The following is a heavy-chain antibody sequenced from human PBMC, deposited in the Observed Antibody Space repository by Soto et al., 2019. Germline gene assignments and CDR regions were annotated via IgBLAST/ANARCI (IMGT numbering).Heavy chain of an antibody. D-gene: IGHD5-18*01. CDR2: IFSTGST. J-gene: IGHJ4*02. CDR1: GGSINDYY. CDR3: ARRYGSCFDY. Sequence: SETLSLTCTVSGGSINDYYWSWVRQAPGKGLEWIGYIFSTGSTDYNPSLRRRATISVDTSKNQFSMKLSSVTAADTAVYYCARRYGSCFDYWGQGTLVTVSS. V-gene: IGHV4-59*08.